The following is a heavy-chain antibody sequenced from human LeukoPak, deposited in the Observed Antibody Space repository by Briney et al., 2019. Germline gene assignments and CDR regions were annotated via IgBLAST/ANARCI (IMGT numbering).Heavy chain of an antibody. CDR2: ISYDGSNK. CDR3: ARAQYTSSWYGESDY. V-gene: IGHV3-30*03. CDR1: GFTFSSYG. D-gene: IGHD6-13*01. J-gene: IGHJ4*02. Sequence: GGSLRLSCAASGFTFSSYGMHWVRQAPGKGLEWVAVISYDGSNKYYADSVKGRFTISRDNSKNTLYLQMNSLRAEDTAVYYCARAQYTSSWYGESDYWGQGTLVTVTS.